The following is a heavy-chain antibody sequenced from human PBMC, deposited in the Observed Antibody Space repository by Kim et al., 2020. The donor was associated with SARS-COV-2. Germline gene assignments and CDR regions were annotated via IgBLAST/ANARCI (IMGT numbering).Heavy chain of an antibody. D-gene: IGHD5-12*01. CDR3: ASAPVVSGYDSYWVRLGAQRVKLAVGFDT. CDR1: GGSISSGGYY. V-gene: IGHV4-31*03. J-gene: IGHJ5*02. CDR2: SYYSGST. Sequence: SETLSLTCTVSGGSISSGGYYWSWIRQHPGKGLEWIGYSYYSGSTYYNPSLNSRVTISVDTSKHQFSLKLSSVTAAGTAVYYCASAPVVSGYDSYWVRLGAQRVKLAVGFDTWGQGTLVTVSS.